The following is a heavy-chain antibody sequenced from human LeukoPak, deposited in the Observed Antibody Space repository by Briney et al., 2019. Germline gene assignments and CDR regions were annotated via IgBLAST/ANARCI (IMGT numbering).Heavy chain of an antibody. J-gene: IGHJ4*02. D-gene: IGHD3-10*01. CDR2: ISSSSSYI. CDR1: GFTFSNYS. V-gene: IGHV3-21*01. CDR3: AREDTMVRGVFDY. Sequence: GGSLRLSCAASGFTFSNYSMNGVRQAPGKGLEWVSSISSSSSYIYYADSVKGRFTISRDNAKNSLYLQMNSLRAEDTAVYYCAREDTMVRGVFDYWGQGTLVTVSS.